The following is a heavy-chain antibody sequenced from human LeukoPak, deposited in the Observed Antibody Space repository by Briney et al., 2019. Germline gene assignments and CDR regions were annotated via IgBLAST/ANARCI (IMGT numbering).Heavy chain of an antibody. CDR2: IYYSGST. CDR3: ARDSLQWGKGAFDI. J-gene: IGHJ3*02. CDR1: GGSISSYY. Sequence: SETLSLTCTVSGGSISSYYWSWIQQPPGKGLEWIGYIYYSGSTNYNPSLKSRVTISVDTSKNQFSPKLSSVTAADTAVYYCARDSLQWGKGAFDIWGQGTMVTVSS. V-gene: IGHV4-59*01. D-gene: IGHD5-24*01.